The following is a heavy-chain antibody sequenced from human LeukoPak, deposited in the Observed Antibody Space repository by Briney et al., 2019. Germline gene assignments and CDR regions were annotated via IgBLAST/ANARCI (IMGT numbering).Heavy chain of an antibody. Sequence: ASVKVSCKASGYTFTSYGISWVRQAPGQGLEWMGWISAYNGNTNYAQKLQGRVTMTTDTSTSTAYMELRSLRSDDTAVYYCARGYYDYVWGSCALDYWGQGTLVTVSS. CDR2: ISAYNGNT. CDR3: ARGYYDYVWGSCALDY. CDR1: GYTFTSYG. J-gene: IGHJ4*02. V-gene: IGHV1-18*01. D-gene: IGHD3-16*01.